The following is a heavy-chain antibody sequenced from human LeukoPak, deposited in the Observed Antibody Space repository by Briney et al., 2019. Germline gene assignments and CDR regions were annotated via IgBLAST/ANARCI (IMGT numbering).Heavy chain of an antibody. CDR1: GGTFSSYA. V-gene: IGHV1-69*06. D-gene: IGHD3-22*01. CDR2: IIPVFGTT. Sequence: SVTVSCKASGGTFSSYAVSWGRLTPGQGLEWLGGIIPVFGTTTYAQKFQAKVTMTADKSTNTAYFEISSLTSDDTAVYYCARCSPGDSSNFYAVLQYWGQGTQVTVST. CDR3: ARCSPGDSSNFYAVLQY. J-gene: IGHJ4*02.